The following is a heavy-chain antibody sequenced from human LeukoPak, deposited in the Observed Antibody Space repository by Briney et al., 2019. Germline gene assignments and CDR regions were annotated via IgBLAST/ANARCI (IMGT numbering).Heavy chain of an antibody. CDR1: GGTFSSYA. CDR3: ARDRGARYYPHPHYFDY. J-gene: IGHJ4*02. CDR2: IIPIFGTA. V-gene: IGHV1-69*01. D-gene: IGHD3-10*01. Sequence: SVKVSCKASGGTFSSYAISWVRQAPGQGLEWMGGIIPIFGTANYAQKFQGRVTITADESTSTAYMELSSLRSEDMAVYYCARDRGARYYPHPHYFDYWGQGTLVTVSS.